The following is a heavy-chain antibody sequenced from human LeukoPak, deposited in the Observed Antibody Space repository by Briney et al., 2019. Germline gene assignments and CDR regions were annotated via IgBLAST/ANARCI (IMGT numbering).Heavy chain of an antibody. CDR1: GFTFSNYW. CDR2: IKTDGSEK. Sequence: GGSLRLSCEGSGFTFSNYWMGWVRQAPGKGLQWVANIKTDGSEKYYVDSVKGRFTISRDNAKNSLYLQMNSLRAEDTAVYYCARVSSSRWDYYYYMDVWGKGTTVTVSS. J-gene: IGHJ6*03. V-gene: IGHV3-7*01. D-gene: IGHD2-2*01. CDR3: ARVSSSRWDYYYYMDV.